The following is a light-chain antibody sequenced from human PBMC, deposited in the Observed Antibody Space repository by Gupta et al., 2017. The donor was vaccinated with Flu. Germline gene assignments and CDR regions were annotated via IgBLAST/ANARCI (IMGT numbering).Light chain of an antibody. Sequence: TSSDVGGYKYVAGYQQQPSKAPKLMIYHFNERPSAVPARFSGSKSGNTASLTISGLQAEDGGDYYCCAYAGNYAWAFGGGTKLTVL. J-gene: IGLJ3*02. CDR2: HFN. V-gene: IGLV2-11*03. CDR3: CAYAGNYAWA. CDR1: SSDVGGYKY.